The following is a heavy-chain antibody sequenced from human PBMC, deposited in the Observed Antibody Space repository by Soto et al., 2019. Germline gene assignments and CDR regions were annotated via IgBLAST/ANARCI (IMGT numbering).Heavy chain of an antibody. V-gene: IGHV1-69*06. D-gene: IGHD3-22*01. CDR1: GGPFSSYD. Sequence: SVKVSCKASGGPFSSYDISWVRQAPGQGLEWMGGIIPIFGTANYAQKFQGRGTITADKSTSTAYMELSSLRYVETAVYYCAITTYYYDSSGQIPTAGWAFDIWGQGTMVTVSS. CDR2: IIPIFGTA. CDR3: AITTYYYDSSGQIPTAGWAFDI. J-gene: IGHJ3*02.